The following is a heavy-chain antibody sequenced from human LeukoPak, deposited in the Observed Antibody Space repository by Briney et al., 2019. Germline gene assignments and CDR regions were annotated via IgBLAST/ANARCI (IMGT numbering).Heavy chain of an antibody. CDR2: MNPNSGNT. V-gene: IGHV1-8*01. Sequence: GASVKVSCKASGYTFTRYDINWVRQATGQGLEWMGWMNPNSGNTGYAQKFQGRVTMTRNTSISTAYMELSSLRSEDTAVYYCASYYSSSSYYYYGMDVWGQGTTVTVSS. CDR3: ASYYSSSSYYYYGMDV. CDR1: GYTFTRYD. J-gene: IGHJ6*02. D-gene: IGHD6-13*01.